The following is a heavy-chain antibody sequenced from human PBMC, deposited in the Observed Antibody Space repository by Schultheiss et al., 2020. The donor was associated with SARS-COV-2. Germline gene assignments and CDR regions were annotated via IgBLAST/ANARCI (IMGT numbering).Heavy chain of an antibody. CDR1: GGSVSSGSYY. CDR3: AKWGQGGSSWNDY. Sequence: SETLSLTCTVSGGSVSSGSYYWGWIRQPPGKGLEWIGEIYHSGSTNYNPSLKSRVALSVDTSKNQFSLKLSSVTAADTAVYYCAKWGQGGSSWNDYWGQGTLVTVSS. J-gene: IGHJ4*02. V-gene: IGHV4-61*01. D-gene: IGHD6-13*01. CDR2: IYHSGST.